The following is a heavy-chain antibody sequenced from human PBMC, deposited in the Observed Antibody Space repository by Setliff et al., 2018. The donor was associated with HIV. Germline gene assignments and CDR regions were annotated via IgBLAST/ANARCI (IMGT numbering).Heavy chain of an antibody. Sequence: ASVKVSCKASGYTFTNYGISWVRQAPGQGLEWMGWTNTYNGNTNYAQKFQGRVTMTTDTSTSTAYMDLRSLRSDDTAVYYCARELGAKNDAFDIWGQGTMVTVSS. CDR1: GYTFTNYG. J-gene: IGHJ3*02. CDR3: ARELGAKNDAFDI. CDR2: TNTYNGNT. V-gene: IGHV1-18*01. D-gene: IGHD1-26*01.